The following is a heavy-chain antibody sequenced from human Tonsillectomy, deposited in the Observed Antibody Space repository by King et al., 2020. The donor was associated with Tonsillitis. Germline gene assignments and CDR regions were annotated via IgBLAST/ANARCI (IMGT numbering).Heavy chain of an antibody. CDR2: IGSGGGNT. V-gene: IGHV3-23*04. D-gene: IGHD3-22*01. CDR1: GFTFSNYA. Sequence: VQLVESGGGLVQPGGSLRLSCAASGFTFSNYAMSWVRQAPGKGLEWVSSIGSGGGNTYYTDSVKGRFTMSRDNSKGTLYLQMNSLRAEDTAVCYCAKGGWGSVIYYWGQGTLVTVSS. J-gene: IGHJ4*02. CDR3: AKGGWGSVIYY.